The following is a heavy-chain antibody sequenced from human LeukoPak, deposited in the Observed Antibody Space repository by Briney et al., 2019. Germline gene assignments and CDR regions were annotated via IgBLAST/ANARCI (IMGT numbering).Heavy chain of an antibody. CDR2: ISAYNGNT. CDR1: GYTFTSYG. J-gene: IGHJ6*03. D-gene: IGHD4-17*01. Sequence: ASVKVSCKASGYTFTSYGISWVRQAPGQGLEWMGWISAYNGNTNYAQKLQGRVTMTTDTSTSTAYMELRSLRSDDTAVYYCARDGHCGDHYYYYYYMDVWGKGTTVTVSS. CDR3: ARDGHCGDHYYYYYYMDV. V-gene: IGHV1-18*01.